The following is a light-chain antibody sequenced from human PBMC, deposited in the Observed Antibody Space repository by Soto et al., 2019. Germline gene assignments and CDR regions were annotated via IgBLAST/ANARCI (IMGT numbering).Light chain of an antibody. J-gene: IGKJ1*01. CDR1: QSISRW. CDR3: QQYNDYSGM. CDR2: DAS. V-gene: IGKV1-5*01. Sequence: DIQMTQSPSTLSASVGDRVTITCRASQSISRWLAWHQQKPGKAPRLLIYDASNLQRGVPSRFSGSGSGTEFTLTITSLQPEEFATYYCQQYNDYSGMVGQGTKVDIK.